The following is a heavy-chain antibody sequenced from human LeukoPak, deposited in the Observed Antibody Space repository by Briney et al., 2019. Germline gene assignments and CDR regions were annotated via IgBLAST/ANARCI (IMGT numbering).Heavy chain of an antibody. CDR1: GFSLSSYA. Sequence: GGSLRLSCAASGFSLSSYAMIWVRQAPGKGLEWVSAISGSGGSTYYADSVKGRFTISRDNSKDTLYLQMNSLRAEDTAVYYCAKLSGYSYGYVSDYWGQGTLVTVSS. CDR3: AKLSGYSYGYVSDY. CDR2: ISGSGGST. J-gene: IGHJ4*02. V-gene: IGHV3-23*01. D-gene: IGHD5-18*01.